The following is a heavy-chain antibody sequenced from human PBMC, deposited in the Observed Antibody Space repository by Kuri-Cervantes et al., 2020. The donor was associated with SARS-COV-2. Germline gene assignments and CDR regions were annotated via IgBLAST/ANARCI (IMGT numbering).Heavy chain of an antibody. Sequence: GSLRLSCPVSGGSISSYYWSWIRQPPRKGLEWIGYIYYPGRTKYNLFLKSRVTISVDTSKNPFSLKLSSVTAADTAVYYCARGPYGDSHYFDYWGQGTLVTVSS. V-gene: IGHV4-59*12. D-gene: IGHD4-17*01. CDR1: GGSISSYY. CDR3: ARGPYGDSHYFDY. CDR2: IYYPGRT. J-gene: IGHJ4*02.